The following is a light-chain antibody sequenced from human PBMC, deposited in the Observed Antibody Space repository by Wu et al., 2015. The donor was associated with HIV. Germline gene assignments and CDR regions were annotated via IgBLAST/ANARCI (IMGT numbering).Light chain of an antibody. J-gene: IGKJ2*01. V-gene: IGKV1D-13*01. CDR1: QVINSA. CDR3: QQYNYNPLT. Sequence: AVLLTQSPSSLSASVGDRVTVTCRSSQVINSALAWYQQKPGNPPRLLIYDASLLNSGVPSRFSGSRSGTDFNLTINSLRPEDFANYFCQQYNYNPLTFGQGTKLDVK. CDR2: DAS.